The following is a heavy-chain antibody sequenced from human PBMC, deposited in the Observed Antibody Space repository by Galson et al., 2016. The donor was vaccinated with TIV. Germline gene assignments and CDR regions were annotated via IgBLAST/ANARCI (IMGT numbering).Heavy chain of an antibody. CDR2: FYWDGEE. V-gene: IGHV2-5*02. CDR3: ARRGEASSTGFFDL. D-gene: IGHD4-17*01. J-gene: IGHJ4*02. Sequence: PALVKPTQTLTLTCTFSGFSLYTRGVGVGWIRQPPGKALEWLALFYWDGEERYSPSLRGRVTISTDTSGNEVVLKMTNMDPVDTGTYFCARRGEASSTGFFDLWGQGSLVTVSS. CDR1: GFSLYTRGVG.